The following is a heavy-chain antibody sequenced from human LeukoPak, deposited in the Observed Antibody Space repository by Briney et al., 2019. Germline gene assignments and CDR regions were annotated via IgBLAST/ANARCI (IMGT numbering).Heavy chain of an antibody. CDR2: IYYSGST. CDR3: ARVYRYYDILTGYYKEGWYFDL. D-gene: IGHD3-9*01. J-gene: IGHJ2*01. Sequence: PSETLSLTCTVSGGSISSYYWSWIRQPPGKGLEWIGYIYYSGSTNYNPSLKSRVTISVDTSKNQFSLKLSSVTAADTAVYYCARVYRYYDILTGYYKEGWYFDLWGRGTLVTVSS. V-gene: IGHV4-59*01. CDR1: GGSISSYY.